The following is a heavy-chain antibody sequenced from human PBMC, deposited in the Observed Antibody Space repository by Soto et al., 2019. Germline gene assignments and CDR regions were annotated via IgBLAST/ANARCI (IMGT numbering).Heavy chain of an antibody. CDR2: IGPDGSNI. CDR3: VRDNTCSFDY. CDR1: GFIISSHW. V-gene: IGHV3-74*01. Sequence: GGSVRLSCAASGFIISSHWMHWVRQAPGKGLVGVSHIGPDGSNIWEADSVQGRFTISRDNARNRLYLQMNSLRDEDTAIYYCVRDNTCSFDYGGQGSLVTGS. D-gene: IGHD3-10*02. J-gene: IGHJ4*02.